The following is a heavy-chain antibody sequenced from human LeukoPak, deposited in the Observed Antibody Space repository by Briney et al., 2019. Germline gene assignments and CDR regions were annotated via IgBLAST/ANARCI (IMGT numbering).Heavy chain of an antibody. V-gene: IGHV3-23*01. J-gene: IGHJ4*02. CDR1: GFTFSSYA. CDR2: ISGSGGST. Sequence: QPGGSLRLSCAASGFTFSSYAMSWVRQAPGKGLEWVSAISGSGGSTYYADSAKGRFTISRDNSKNTLYLQMNSLRAEDTAVYYCARDKDPFYYYDSSGGALDYWGQGTLVTVSS. CDR3: ARDKDPFYYYDSSGGALDY. D-gene: IGHD3-22*01.